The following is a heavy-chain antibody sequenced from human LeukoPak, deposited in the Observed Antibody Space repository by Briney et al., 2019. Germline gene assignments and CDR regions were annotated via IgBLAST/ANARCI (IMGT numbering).Heavy chain of an antibody. J-gene: IGHJ4*02. V-gene: IGHV3-74*01. CDR1: GFTFSSYW. CDR2: INSDGSST. D-gene: IGHD7-27*01. CDR3: ARVYDVNWGGFDY. Sequence: GGSLRLSCAASGFTFSSYWMHWVRQAPGKGLVWVSRINSDGSSTSYADSVKGRFTISRDNAKSTLYLQMNSLRAEDTAVYYCARVYDVNWGGFDYWGQGTLVTDSS.